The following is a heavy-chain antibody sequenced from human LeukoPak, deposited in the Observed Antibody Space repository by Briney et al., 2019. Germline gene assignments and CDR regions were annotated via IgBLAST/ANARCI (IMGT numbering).Heavy chain of an antibody. V-gene: IGHV4-59*01. CDR1: GGSISSYY. CDR2: IYYSGNT. CDR3: ARCIGSSSFARWFDP. Sequence: SETLSLTCTVSGGSISSYYWSWIRQPPGKGLEWIGDIYYSGNTNYNPSLRSRVTISVDTSKNQFSLKLSSVTAADTAVYYCARCIGSSSFARWFDPWGQGTLVTVSS. D-gene: IGHD6-6*01. J-gene: IGHJ5*02.